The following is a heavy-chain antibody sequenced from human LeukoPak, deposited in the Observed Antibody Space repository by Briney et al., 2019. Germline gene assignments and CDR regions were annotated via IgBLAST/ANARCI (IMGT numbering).Heavy chain of an antibody. CDR2: ISGGGGST. J-gene: IGHJ4*02. CDR3: AKDYGYYDSSGYHFDY. CDR1: GFTFSSYA. D-gene: IGHD3-22*01. V-gene: IGHV3-23*01. Sequence: GGSLRLSCAASGFTFSSYAMSWVRQAPGKGLEWVSAISGGGGSTYYADSVKGRFTISRDNSKNTLYLQMNSLRAEDTAVYYCAKDYGYYDSSGYHFDYWGQGTLVTVSS.